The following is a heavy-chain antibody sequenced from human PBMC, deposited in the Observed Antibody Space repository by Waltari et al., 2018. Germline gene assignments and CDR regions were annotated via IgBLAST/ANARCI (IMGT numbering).Heavy chain of an antibody. CDR2: INTNTGNP. J-gene: IGHJ4*02. CDR3: ARDMYYDYIWGSYRPVGFDY. D-gene: IGHD3-16*02. CDR1: GYTFTSYA. V-gene: IGHV7-4-1*02. Sequence: QVQLVQSGSELKKPGASVKVSCKASGYTFTSYAMNWVRQAPGQGLEWMGWINTNTGNPTYAQGFTGRFGLSLDTSVSTAYLQISSLKAEDTAVYYCARDMYYDYIWGSYRPVGFDYWGQGTLVTVSS.